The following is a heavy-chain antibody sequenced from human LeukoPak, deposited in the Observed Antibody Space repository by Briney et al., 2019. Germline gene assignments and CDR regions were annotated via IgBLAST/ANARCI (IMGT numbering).Heavy chain of an antibody. CDR1: GFTVSSNY. V-gene: IGHV3-66*01. J-gene: IGHJ4*02. D-gene: IGHD3-22*01. Sequence: GGSLRLSCAASGFTVSSNYMSWVHQAPGKGLEWVSVIYSGGSTYYADSVKGRFTISRDNSKNTLYLQMNSLRAEDTAVYYCAREYYDSSGMGLYYWGQGTLVTVSS. CDR2: IYSGGST. CDR3: AREYYDSSGMGLYY.